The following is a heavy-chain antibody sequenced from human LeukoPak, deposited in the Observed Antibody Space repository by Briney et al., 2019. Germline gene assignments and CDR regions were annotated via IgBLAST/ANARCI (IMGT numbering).Heavy chain of an antibody. CDR3: ARAQDYYSINY. J-gene: IGHJ4*02. D-gene: IGHD4-4*01. CDR1: GFTFSSYS. V-gene: IGHV3-21*01. CDR2: ISSSSSYI. Sequence: GGSLRLSCAASGFTFSSYSMSWVRQAPGKGLEWVSSISSSSSYIYYADSVKGRFNISRDNAKNSLYLQMNSLRAEDTAVYYCARAQDYYSINYWGQGTLVTVSS.